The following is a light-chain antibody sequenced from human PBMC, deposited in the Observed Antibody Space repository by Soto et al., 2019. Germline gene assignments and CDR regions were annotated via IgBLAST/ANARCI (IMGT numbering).Light chain of an antibody. V-gene: IGKV3-20*01. CDR1: QNVSSSY. J-gene: IGKJ5*01. Sequence: EVLLTQSPGTLSLSPGERATLSCRASQNVSSSYLAWYQQRPGQAPRLLIYVASNRATGTPDRFSGSGSGTDFTLTISRLEPADFAVYYCQQYGSSPITFGQGTRLEIK. CDR2: VAS. CDR3: QQYGSSPIT.